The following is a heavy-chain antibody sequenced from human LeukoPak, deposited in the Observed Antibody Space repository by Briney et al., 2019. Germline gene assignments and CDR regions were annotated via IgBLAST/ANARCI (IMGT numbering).Heavy chain of an antibody. CDR2: IYYSGST. V-gene: IGHV4-30-4*08. Sequence: SQTLSLTCTVSGGSISSGDYYWSWIRQPPRKGLEWIGYIYYSGSTYYNPSLRSRVTISVDTSKNQFSLKLSSVTAADTAVYYCARRRTPVAARAYFDYWGQGTLVTVSS. CDR3: ARRRTPVAARAYFDY. J-gene: IGHJ4*02. D-gene: IGHD6-6*01. CDR1: GGSISSGDYY.